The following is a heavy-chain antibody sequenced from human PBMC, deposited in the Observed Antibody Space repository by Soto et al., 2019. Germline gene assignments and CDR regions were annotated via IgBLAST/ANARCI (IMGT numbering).Heavy chain of an antibody. J-gene: IGHJ4*02. V-gene: IGHV2-5*02. Sequence: QITLKESGPTLVKPTQTLTLTCTFSGFSLSTSGVGVGWIRQPPGKALEWLALIYWDDDKRYSPSLKVRLTITXXTXKXXVVLTMPNMDPVDTATYYCAHTLDLRGGYDRGGVYWGQGTLVTVSS. CDR3: AHTLDLRGGYDRGGVY. CDR1: GFSLSTSGVG. D-gene: IGHD5-12*01. CDR2: IYWDDDK.